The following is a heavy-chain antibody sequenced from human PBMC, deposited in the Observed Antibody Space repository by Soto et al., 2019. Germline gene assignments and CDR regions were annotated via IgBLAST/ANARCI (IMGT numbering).Heavy chain of an antibody. J-gene: IGHJ2*01. CDR3: ARDRRDGYKRYSEFWY. V-gene: IGHV4-59*01. Sequence: SETLSLTCTVSGVSITSYFWSWIRQTPGKGLDWIGSISFSGATYSNPSLKGRAALSVDTSENHLSLTLNSVTSADTAVYFCARDRRDGYKRYSEFWY. CDR2: ISFSGAT. D-gene: IGHD3-9*01. CDR1: GVSITSYF.